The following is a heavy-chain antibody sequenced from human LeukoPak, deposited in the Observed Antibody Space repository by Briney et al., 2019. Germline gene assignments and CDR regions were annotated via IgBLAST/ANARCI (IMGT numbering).Heavy chain of an antibody. CDR3: AKNTVYYYYYDMDV. J-gene: IGHJ6*02. Sequence: GGSLRLSCAASGFTFDSYAMNWVRQAPGKGLEWVSGISGGGSGTYYADSVKGRFTISRDNSKNTLYLQMNSLRAEGTAVYYCAKNTVYYYYYDMDVWGQGTTVTVSS. D-gene: IGHD2-8*02. V-gene: IGHV3-23*01. CDR2: ISGGGSGT. CDR1: GFTFDSYA.